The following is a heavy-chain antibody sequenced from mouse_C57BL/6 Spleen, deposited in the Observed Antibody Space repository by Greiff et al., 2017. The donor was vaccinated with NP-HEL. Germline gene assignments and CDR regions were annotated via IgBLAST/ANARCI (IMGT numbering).Heavy chain of an antibody. V-gene: IGHV5-17*01. J-gene: IGHJ2*01. D-gene: IGHD2-5*01. Sequence: EVHLVESGGGLVKPGGSLKLSCAASGFTFSDYGMHWVRQAPEKGLEWVAYISSGSSTIYYADTVKGRFTISRDNAKNTLFLQMTSLRSEDTAMYYCARRSNHRYYFDYWGQGTTLTVSS. CDR3: ARRSNHRYYFDY. CDR1: GFTFSDYG. CDR2: ISSGSSTI.